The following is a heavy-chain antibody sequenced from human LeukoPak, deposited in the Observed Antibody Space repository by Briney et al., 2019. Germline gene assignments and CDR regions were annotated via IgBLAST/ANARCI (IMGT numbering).Heavy chain of an antibody. J-gene: IGHJ4*02. CDR1: GFTFDDYA. CDR3: AKDKGAAAGTFSHSFFDY. CDR2: ISWNSGSI. V-gene: IGHV3-9*01. D-gene: IGHD6-13*01. Sequence: GGSPRLSCAASGFTFDDYAMHWVRQAPGKGLEWVSGISWNSGSIGYADSVKGRFTISRDNAKNSLYLQMNSLRAEDTALYYCAKDKGAAAGTFSHSFFDYWGQGTLVTVSS.